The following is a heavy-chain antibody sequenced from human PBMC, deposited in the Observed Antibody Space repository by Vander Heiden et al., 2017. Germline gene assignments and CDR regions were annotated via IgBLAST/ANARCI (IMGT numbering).Heavy chain of an antibody. CDR1: GGPIRSYY. V-gene: IGHV4-59*01. J-gene: IGHJ6*02. CDR3: ARYVDLGYDILTGDTYQHYGLDV. Sequence: QVQLQESGPRMVKPSETLSLTCTVSGGPIRSYYWSWIRQPPGKGLEWIGFIPDSGSTNYNPSLKSRVTISVATSKNQFSLKLSSVTAADTAVYYCARYVDLGYDILTGDTYQHYGLDVWGQGTTVTVSS. CDR2: IPDSGST. D-gene: IGHD3-9*01.